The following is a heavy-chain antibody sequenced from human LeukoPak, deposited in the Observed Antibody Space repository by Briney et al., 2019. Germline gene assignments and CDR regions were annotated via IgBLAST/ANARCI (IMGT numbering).Heavy chain of an antibody. CDR2: IGSDGSYI. CDR1: GFTFRSHN. D-gene: IGHD1-1*01. CDR3: ARKMKTGDRVGAFDI. Sequence: GGSLRLSCAASGFTFRSHNMNWVRQAPMKGLEWVSSIGSDGSYIYYADSVKGRFTISRDNAKNSLYLQMNSLTAEDTAVYYCARKMKTGDRVGAFDIWGEGTVVTISS. V-gene: IGHV3-21*01. J-gene: IGHJ3*02.